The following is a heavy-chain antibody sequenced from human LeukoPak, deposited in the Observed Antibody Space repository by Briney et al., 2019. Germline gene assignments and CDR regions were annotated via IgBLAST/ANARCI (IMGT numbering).Heavy chain of an antibody. D-gene: IGHD6-13*01. V-gene: IGHV3-30*04. CDR3: ARMYSSSSGDYFDY. CDR1: GFTFSSYA. Sequence: PGGSLRLSCAASGFTFSSYAMHWVRQAPGKGLEWVAVISYDGSNKYYADSVKGRFTISRDNSKNTLYLQMNSLRAEDTAVYYCARMYSSSSGDYFDYWGQGTLVTVSS. J-gene: IGHJ4*02. CDR2: ISYDGSNK.